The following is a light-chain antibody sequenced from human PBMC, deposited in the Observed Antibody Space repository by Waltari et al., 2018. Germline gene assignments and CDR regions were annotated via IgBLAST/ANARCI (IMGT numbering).Light chain of an antibody. CDR1: QSITSS. J-gene: IGKJ1*01. Sequence: DIVMTQSPSILSASVGDRVSITCRASQSITSSLAWYQQKPGKAPKILIYEASNLETGVPLRFSGSGSGTEFTLTISSLQTDDFATYYCQQYKSYKTFGQGTKVEIK. CDR2: EAS. V-gene: IGKV1-5*03. CDR3: QQYKSYKT.